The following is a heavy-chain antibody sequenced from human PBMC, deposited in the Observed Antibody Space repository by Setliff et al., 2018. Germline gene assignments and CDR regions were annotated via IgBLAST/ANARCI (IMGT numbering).Heavy chain of an antibody. CDR1: GYTFTSYG. CDR2: ISAYNGNT. V-gene: IGHV1-18*01. CDR3: ARRGADHGDSGVVYYYYMDV. J-gene: IGHJ6*03. D-gene: IGHD4-17*01. Sequence: ASVKVSCKASGYTFTSYGISWVRRAPGQGLEWMGWISAYNGNTNYAQKLQGRVTMTTDTSTSTAYMELRSLRSDDTAVYYCARRGADHGDSGVVYYYYMDVWGKGTTVTVS.